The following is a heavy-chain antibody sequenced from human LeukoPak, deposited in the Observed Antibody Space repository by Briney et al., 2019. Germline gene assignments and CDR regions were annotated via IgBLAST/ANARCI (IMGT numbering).Heavy chain of an antibody. V-gene: IGHV3-23*01. CDR1: GFTFSSYA. J-gene: IGHJ6*02. Sequence: GGSLRLSCAASGFTFSSYAMSWVRQAPGKGLEWVSAIGGSGGSTYYADSVKGRFTISRDNSKNSLYLQMNSLRAEDTALYHCAREDGVITTYGMDVWGQGTTVTVSS. CDR3: AREDGVITTYGMDV. D-gene: IGHD3-22*01. CDR2: IGGSGGST.